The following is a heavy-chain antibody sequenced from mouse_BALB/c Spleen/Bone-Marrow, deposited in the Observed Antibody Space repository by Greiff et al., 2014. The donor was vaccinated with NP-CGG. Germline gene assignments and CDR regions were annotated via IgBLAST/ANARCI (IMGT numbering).Heavy chain of an antibody. CDR3: ERDTRDD. V-gene: IGHV1S56*01. J-gene: IGHJ4*01. Sequence: QVQLEQSGMPFFDPEASVRISCKASGYTFTSYYIHWVKQRPGQGLEWIGWIYPGTVNTKYNEKFKSKATLTPGKSSSTAYMQLSSLTSEDSAVYFCERDTRDDWGQGTSVTVAA. CDR2: IYPGTVNT. CDR1: GYTFTSYY.